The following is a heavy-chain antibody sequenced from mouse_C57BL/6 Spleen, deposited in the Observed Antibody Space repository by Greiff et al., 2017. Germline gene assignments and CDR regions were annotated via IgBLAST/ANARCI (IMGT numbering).Heavy chain of an antibody. Sequence: QVQLKQPGAELVRPGSSVKLSCKASGYTFTSYWMHWVKQRPIQGLEWIGNIDPSDSETHYNQKFKDKATLTVDKSSSTAYLQLSSLTSEDSAVYYCARSTYDYYYFDYWSQGTTLTVSS. CDR3: ARSTYDYYYFDY. V-gene: IGHV1-52*01. D-gene: IGHD2-4*01. J-gene: IGHJ2*01. CDR2: IDPSDSET. CDR1: GYTFTSYW.